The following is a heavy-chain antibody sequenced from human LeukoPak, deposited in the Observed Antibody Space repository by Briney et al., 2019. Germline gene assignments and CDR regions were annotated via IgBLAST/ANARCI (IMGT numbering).Heavy chain of an antibody. CDR3: ARSLPRILVVIAAGYYYGMDV. CDR1: GYTFTSYD. V-gene: IGHV1-8*01. J-gene: IGHJ6*02. D-gene: IGHD2-21*01. Sequence: ASVKVSCKASGYTFTSYDINWVRQATGQGLEWMGWMNPNSGNTGYAQKFQGRVTMTRNTSISTAYMELSSLGSEDTAVYYCARSLPRILVVIAAGYYYGMDVWGQGTTVTVSS. CDR2: MNPNSGNT.